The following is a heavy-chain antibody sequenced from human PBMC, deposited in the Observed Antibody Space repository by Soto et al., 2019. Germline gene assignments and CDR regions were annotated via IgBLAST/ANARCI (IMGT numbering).Heavy chain of an antibody. CDR2: IIPIFGTA. J-gene: IGHJ4*02. CDR1: GGTFSSYA. D-gene: IGHD2-15*01. CDR3: GATSVVVVVAATYYY. Sequence: QVQLVQSGAEVKKPGSSVKVSCKASGGTFSSYAISWVRQAPGQGLEWMGGIIPIFGTANYAQKFQGRVTITEDESTSTADLELSSLRSEDTAVYYCGATSVVVVVAATYYYWGQGTLVTVSS. V-gene: IGHV1-69*12.